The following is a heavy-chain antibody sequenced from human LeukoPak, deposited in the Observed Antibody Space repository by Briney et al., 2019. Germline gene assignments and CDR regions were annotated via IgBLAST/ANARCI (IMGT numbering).Heavy chain of an antibody. J-gene: IGHJ4*02. CDR3: ARVYRSSGWYQTYYFDY. CDR1: GGSFSGYY. D-gene: IGHD6-19*01. CDR2: INHSGST. V-gene: IGHV4-34*01. Sequence: SETLSLTCAVYGGSFSGYYWSWIRQPPGKGLEWIGEINHSGSTNYNPSLKSRVTISVDTSKNQFSLKLSSVTAADTAVYYCARVYRSSGWYQTYYFDYWGQGTLVTVSS.